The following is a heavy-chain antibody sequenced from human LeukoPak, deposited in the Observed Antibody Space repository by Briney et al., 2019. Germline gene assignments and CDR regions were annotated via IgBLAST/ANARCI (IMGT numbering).Heavy chain of an antibody. CDR2: ISASGSGT. J-gene: IGHJ4*02. V-gene: IGHV3-23*01. D-gene: IGHD6-19*01. CDR3: AKGRDTSGRQNFDF. CDR1: GFTFTSYA. Sequence: GGSLRLSCEAPGFTFTSYAMHWVRQAPGKGLEWVSSISASGSGTFYTDSMNGRFTISRDNAKKTFFLQMKNLRLGDTALYYCAKGRDTSGRQNFDFWGQGTLVTVSS.